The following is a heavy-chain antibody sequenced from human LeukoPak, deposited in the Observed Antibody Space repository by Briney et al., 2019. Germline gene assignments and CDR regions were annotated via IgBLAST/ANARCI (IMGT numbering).Heavy chain of an antibody. D-gene: IGHD2/OR15-2a*01. CDR1: GDSSSSYY. CDR2: IYDTGSA. V-gene: IGHV4-59*13. Sequence: PSETLSLTCTVSGDSSSSYYWNWIRQSPGKGLEWIGYIYDTGSAKYNPSLNSRGTISLDTSKNQFSLKLSSVTAADTAVYYCARFLRDYYYGMDVWGQGTTVTVSS. J-gene: IGHJ6*02. CDR3: ARFLRDYYYGMDV.